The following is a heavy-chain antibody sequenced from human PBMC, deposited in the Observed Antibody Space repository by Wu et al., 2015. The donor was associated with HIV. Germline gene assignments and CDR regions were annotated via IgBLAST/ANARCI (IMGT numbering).Heavy chain of an antibody. CDR1: GYTFTSYY. V-gene: IGHV1-46*03. D-gene: IGHD6-6*01. CDR3: ARSEGYSSSSRCAFDI. J-gene: IGHJ3*02. CDR2: INPSGGST. Sequence: QVQLVRSGAEVKKPGASVKVSCKASGYTFTSYYMHWVRQAPGQGLEWMGIINPSGGSTSYAQKFQGRVTMTRDTSTSTVYMELSSLRSEDTAVYYCARSEGYSSSSRCAFDIWGQGTMVTVSS.